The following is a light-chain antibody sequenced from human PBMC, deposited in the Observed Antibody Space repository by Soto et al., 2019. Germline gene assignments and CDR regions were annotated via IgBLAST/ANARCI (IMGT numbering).Light chain of an antibody. CDR1: HDIDNH. J-gene: IGKJ2*01. CDR3: QQYDNVPSYT. CDR2: AAS. V-gene: IGKV1-33*01. Sequence: DIQMTQSPSSLSASIGDRVTITCQASHDIDNHLNWYQQKPGKAPKLLIYAASSLQTGVPPRFGGGGSGTRLTLTITRLQPEDSATYFCQQYDNVPSYTFGQGTKLEIK.